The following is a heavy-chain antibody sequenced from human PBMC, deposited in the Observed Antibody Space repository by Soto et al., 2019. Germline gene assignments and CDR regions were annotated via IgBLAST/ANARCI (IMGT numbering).Heavy chain of an antibody. Sequence: EVQVLQSWGGLLQPAVSLRLSCAASGFTFNNYAMSWVRQAPGKGLEWVSTVSGGGPNTYYADSVKGRFTVSRDNSKNTVYLQMSSLRAEDTAIYYCARSNLYCSGSSCYVFDYWGQGTLVTVSS. J-gene: IGHJ4*02. CDR3: ARSNLYCSGSSCYVFDY. V-gene: IGHV3-23*01. CDR1: GFTFNNYA. D-gene: IGHD2-2*01. CDR2: VSGGGPNT.